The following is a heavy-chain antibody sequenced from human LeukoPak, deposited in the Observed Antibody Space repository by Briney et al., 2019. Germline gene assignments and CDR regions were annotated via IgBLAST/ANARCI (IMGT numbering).Heavy chain of an antibody. CDR1: GFTFSSYA. CDR2: ISGSGGST. V-gene: IGHV3-23*01. CDR3: AKDKSPWFGELWGS. Sequence: PGGSLRLSCAASGFTFSSYAMSWVRQAPGKGLEWVSAISGSGGSTYYADSVKGRFTISRDNSKNTLYLQMNSLRAEDTAVYYCAKDKSPWFGELWGSWGQGTLVTVSS. D-gene: IGHD3-10*01. J-gene: IGHJ4*02.